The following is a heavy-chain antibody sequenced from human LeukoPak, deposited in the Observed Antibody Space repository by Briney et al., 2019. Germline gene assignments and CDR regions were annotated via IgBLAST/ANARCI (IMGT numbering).Heavy chain of an antibody. CDR3: AKDFSRRLLWFGELGVYFDY. Sequence: QSGGSLRLSCAASGFTFSSYGMHWVRQAPGKGLEWVAFIRYDGSNKYYADSVKGRFTISRDNSKNTLYLQMNSLRAEDTAVYYCAKDFSRRLLWFGELGVYFDYCGQGTLVTVSS. CDR2: IRYDGSNK. J-gene: IGHJ4*02. D-gene: IGHD3-10*01. V-gene: IGHV3-30*02. CDR1: GFTFSSYG.